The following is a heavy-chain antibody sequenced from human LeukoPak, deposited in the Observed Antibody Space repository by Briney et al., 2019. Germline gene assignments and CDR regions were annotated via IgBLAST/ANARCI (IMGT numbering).Heavy chain of an antibody. D-gene: IGHD4-23*01. J-gene: IGHJ4*02. V-gene: IGHV3-30-3*01. CDR1: GFTFSSYA. CDR3: AITTVVTPY. Sequence: GGSLRLSCAASGFTFSSYAMHWVRQAPGKGLEWVAVISYDGSNKYYADSAKGRFTISRDNSKNTLYLQMNSLRAEDTAVYYCAITTVVTPYWGQGTLVTVSS. CDR2: ISYDGSNK.